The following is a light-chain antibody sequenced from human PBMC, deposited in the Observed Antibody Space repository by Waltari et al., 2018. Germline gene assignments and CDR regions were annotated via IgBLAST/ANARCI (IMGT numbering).Light chain of an antibody. Sequence: IVMTQSPATLSVSPGERATLSCRASQRVSSNLAWYQQKPGPAPRLLIYGASTRATGIPARFSGSGSGTEFTLTISSLQSEDFAVYYCQQYNNWPPVTFGQGTKLEIK. CDR1: QRVSSN. V-gene: IGKV3-15*01. J-gene: IGKJ2*01. CDR2: GAS. CDR3: QQYNNWPPVT.